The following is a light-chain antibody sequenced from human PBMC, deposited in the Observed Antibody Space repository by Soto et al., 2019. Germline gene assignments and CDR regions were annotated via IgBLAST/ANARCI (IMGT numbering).Light chain of an antibody. CDR2: RTS. CDR1: QSVSSSY. V-gene: IGKV3-20*01. Sequence: VLTQSPGILSLSPGEIATLACWASQSVSSSYIAWYQQKPGQAPRLLIYRTSSRATGIPDRFSGSGSGTDFTLTISRLEPEDFAVYYCQQFGLSPRFTFGPGTKVDV. CDR3: QQFGLSPRFT. J-gene: IGKJ3*01.